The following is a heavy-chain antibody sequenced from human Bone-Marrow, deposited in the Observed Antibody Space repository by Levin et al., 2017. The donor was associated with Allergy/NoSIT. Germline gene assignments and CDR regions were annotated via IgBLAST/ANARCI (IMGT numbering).Heavy chain of an antibody. V-gene: IGHV1-69*13. Sequence: ASVKVSCKASGGTFSSYAISWVRQAPGQGLEWMGGIIPIFGTANYAQKFQGRVTITADESTSTAYMELSSLRSEDTAVYYCARDSIAARQHLHPHWFDPWGQGTLVTVSS. CDR3: ARDSIAARQHLHPHWFDP. CDR1: GGTFSSYA. D-gene: IGHD6-6*01. CDR2: IIPIFGTA. J-gene: IGHJ5*02.